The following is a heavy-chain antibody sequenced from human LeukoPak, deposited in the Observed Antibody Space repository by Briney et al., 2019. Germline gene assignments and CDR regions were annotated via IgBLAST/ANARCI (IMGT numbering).Heavy chain of an antibody. CDR3: ARGHYYGMDV. CDR2: SNSDGSST. V-gene: IGHV3-74*01. CDR1: GFTVSSNY. Sequence: GGSLRLSCAASGFTVSSNYLSWVRQAPGKGLVWVSGSNSDGSSTSYADSVKGRFTISRDNAKNTLYLQMNSLRAEDTAVYYCARGHYYGMDVWGQGTTVTVSS. J-gene: IGHJ6*02.